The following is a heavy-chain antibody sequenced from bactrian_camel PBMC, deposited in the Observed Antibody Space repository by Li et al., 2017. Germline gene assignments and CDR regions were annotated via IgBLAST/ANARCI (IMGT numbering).Heavy chain of an antibody. J-gene: IGHJ4*01. CDR2: IERDDSM. V-gene: IGHV3S53*01. CDR1: GYTVTAYC. CDR3: AAAKGLPDLLRGGYLSARSYNY. Sequence: HVQLVESGGGSVQAGGSLTLSCLASGYTVTAYCMGWLRQPPGKECEGVAIIERDDSMNYADSVMGRFTISQDNAKNTVYLQMNSLKPEDTAIYYCAAAKGLPDLLRGGYLSARSYNYWGRGTQVTVS. D-gene: IGHD3*01.